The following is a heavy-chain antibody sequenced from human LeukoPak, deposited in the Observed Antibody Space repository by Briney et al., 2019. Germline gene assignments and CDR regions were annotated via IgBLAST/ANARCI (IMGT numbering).Heavy chain of an antibody. V-gene: IGHV3-13*01. Sequence: PGGSLRLSCAASGLTFSSYDMYWVRQATGKGLEWVSGIGTVGDTYYPGSVKGRFTISRENAKNSLYLQMNSLRVEGTAVYYCARDFGMVRGVIHYYAMDVWGQGTTVTVSS. D-gene: IGHD3-10*01. CDR3: ARDFGMVRGVIHYYAMDV. CDR1: GLTFSSYD. J-gene: IGHJ6*02. CDR2: IGTVGDT.